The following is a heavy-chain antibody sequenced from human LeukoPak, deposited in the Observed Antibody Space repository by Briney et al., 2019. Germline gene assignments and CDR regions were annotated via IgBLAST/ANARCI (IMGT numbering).Heavy chain of an antibody. CDR2: IYYSGST. CDR3: ARVRMVRALNPRATGYYYYGMDV. D-gene: IGHD3-10*01. Sequence: SETLSLTCTVSGGSISSGDYYWSWIRQPPGKGLEWIGYIYYSGSTYYNPSLKSRVTISVDTSKNQFSLRLSSVTAADTAVYYCARVRMVRALNPRATGYYYYGMDVWGQGTTVTVSS. V-gene: IGHV4-30-4*01. J-gene: IGHJ6*02. CDR1: GGSISSGDYY.